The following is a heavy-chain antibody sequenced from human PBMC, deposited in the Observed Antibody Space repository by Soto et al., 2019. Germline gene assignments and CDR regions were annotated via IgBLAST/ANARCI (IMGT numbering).Heavy chain of an antibody. CDR2: IDTDGSTT. CDR1: GFSFSDYW. D-gene: IGHD1-26*01. Sequence: EVQLVESGGGLVQPGGSLRLSCAASGFSFSDYWMHWVRQAPGKGLVWVSCIDTDGSTTTYADSVKGRFTISSDNVKNTLYLQMDSLTAEDTALYCCSRGGGFGGNYLGGQGTLVTVSS. J-gene: IGHJ4*02. CDR3: SRGGGFGGNYL. V-gene: IGHV3-74*01.